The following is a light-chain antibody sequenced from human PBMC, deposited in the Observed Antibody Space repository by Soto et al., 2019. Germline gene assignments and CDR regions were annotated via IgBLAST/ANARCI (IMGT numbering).Light chain of an antibody. CDR1: QSVSSN. CDR3: QQYNNWPSPGGT. CDR2: GAS. Sequence: EIVMTQSPATLSVSPGERATLSCRASQSVSSNLAWYQQKPGQAPRLLIYGASTRATGIPARFSGSGSGTEFTLTISSLQSEDFAVYYCQQYNNWPSPGGTFGQGTKVDIK. J-gene: IGKJ1*01. V-gene: IGKV3-15*01.